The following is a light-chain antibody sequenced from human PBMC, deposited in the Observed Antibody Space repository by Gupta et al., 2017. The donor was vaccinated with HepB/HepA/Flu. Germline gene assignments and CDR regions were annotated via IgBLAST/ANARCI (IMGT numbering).Light chain of an antibody. V-gene: IGLV3-1*01. CDR3: QAWDSSTVV. CDR1: KLGNKY. Sequence: SYELTQPPSVSVSPVQPASITCSGDKLGNKYASWYQHKPGQSPVLVIYQDRKRPSGIHERFSGSNSGDTATLTISGTQAMDKADYYCQAWDSSTVVFGAGTKLTVL. J-gene: IGLJ2*01. CDR2: QDR.